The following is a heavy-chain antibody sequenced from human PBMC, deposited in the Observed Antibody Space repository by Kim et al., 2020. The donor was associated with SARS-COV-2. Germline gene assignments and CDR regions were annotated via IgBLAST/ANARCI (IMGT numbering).Heavy chain of an antibody. Sequence: SETLSLTCVVSGGSFSAYHWSWIRQTPGKGLEWIGEVNHNGSTNYNPSLKSRVTLSVDTSKNQFSLRLNSVTAADTAVYYCARGLLRRLFDWFRPNWFDPWGQGTLVTVSS. V-gene: IGHV4-34*01. D-gene: IGHD3-9*01. J-gene: IGHJ5*02. CDR2: VNHNGST. CDR3: ARGLLRRLFDWFRPNWFDP. CDR1: GGSFSAYH.